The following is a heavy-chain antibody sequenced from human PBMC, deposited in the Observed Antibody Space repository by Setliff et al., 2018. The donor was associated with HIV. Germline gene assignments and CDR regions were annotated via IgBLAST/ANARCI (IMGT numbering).Heavy chain of an antibody. Sequence: SETLSLTCTVSGGSISIYYWSWIRQLPGEGLEWIGRISAGGYTYYNPSLQSRVTMSVDMSKNQFSLKLSSVTAADTAIYYCARDRSGTSYAGDDAFAIWGQGTMVTVSS. CDR2: ISAGGYT. CDR3: ARDRSGTSYAGDDAFAI. CDR1: GGSISIYY. D-gene: IGHD3-3*01. V-gene: IGHV4-4*07. J-gene: IGHJ3*02.